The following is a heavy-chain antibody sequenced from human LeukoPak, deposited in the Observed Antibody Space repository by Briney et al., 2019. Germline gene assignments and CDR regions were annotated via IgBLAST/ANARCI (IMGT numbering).Heavy chain of an antibody. D-gene: IGHD1-26*01. CDR3: ARAGCDSATCPWNWFDS. J-gene: IGHJ5*01. V-gene: IGHV7-4-1*02. Sequence: ASVKVSCKPSGYTFTSYALNWVRQAPGQGLEWMGWINTNTGNPTYAQGFTGRFVFSLDSSVSTTYLQISSLTAEDTAIYYCARAGCDSATCPWNWFDSWGQGTLVTVSS. CDR2: INTNTGNP. CDR1: GYTFTSYA.